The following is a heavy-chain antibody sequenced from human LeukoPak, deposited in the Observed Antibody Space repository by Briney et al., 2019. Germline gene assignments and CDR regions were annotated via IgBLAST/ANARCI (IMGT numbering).Heavy chain of an antibody. CDR2: IKHDGSEK. CDR3: ASSQSSTWWYQYMDV. CDR1: GFSFSIYW. V-gene: IGHV3-7*01. J-gene: IGHJ6*03. D-gene: IGHD2-15*01. Sequence: GGSLRLSCAASGFSFSIYWMTWVRQAPGKGLEWVANIKHDGSEKYYVDSVKGRFTISRDNAKNSLYLQMSSLRAEDTAVYYCASSQSSTWWYQYMDVWGKGTTVTVPS.